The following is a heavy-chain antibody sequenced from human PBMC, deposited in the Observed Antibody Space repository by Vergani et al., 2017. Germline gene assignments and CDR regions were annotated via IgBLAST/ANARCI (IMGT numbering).Heavy chain of an antibody. J-gene: IGHJ6*03. D-gene: IGHD2-2*01. CDR2: IYTSGST. CDR1: GGSFSGYY. V-gene: IGHV4-59*10. Sequence: QVQLQQWGAGLLKPSETLSLTCAVYGGSFSGYYWSWIRQPAGKGLEWIGRIYTSGSTNYNPSLKSRVTMSVDTSKNQFSLKLSSVTAADTAVYYCARVGVVVPAASLYYYYMDVWGKGTTVTVSS. CDR3: ARVGVVVPAASLYYYYMDV.